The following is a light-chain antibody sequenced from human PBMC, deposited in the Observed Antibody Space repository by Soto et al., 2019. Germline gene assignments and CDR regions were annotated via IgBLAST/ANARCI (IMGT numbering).Light chain of an antibody. V-gene: IGKV1D-12*01. CDR3: QQANSFPIT. Sequence: DIQMTQSPSSVSASVGDGVTITCRASQGITNRLAWYQQKPGKAPKLLIYEASNLQSGVPSRISGSGSGTDFTLTISSLQPEDFANYYCQQANSFPITFGQGTRLEIK. CDR2: EAS. J-gene: IGKJ5*01. CDR1: QGITNR.